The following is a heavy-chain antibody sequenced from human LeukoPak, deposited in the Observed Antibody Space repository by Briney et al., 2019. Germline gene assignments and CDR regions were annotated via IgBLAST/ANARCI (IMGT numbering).Heavy chain of an antibody. D-gene: IGHD4-11*01. J-gene: IGHJ4*02. V-gene: IGHV1-8*01. Sequence: ASVKVSCKASGYTFTTYDINWVRQATGQGLEWMGWMNPNSGNTGYAQRFQGRVTMTRDTSISTAYMELNSLTSEDTAVYYCARSPLQYPTGYWGQGTLVTVSS. CDR3: ARSPLQYPTGY. CDR2: MNPNSGNT. CDR1: GYTFTTYD.